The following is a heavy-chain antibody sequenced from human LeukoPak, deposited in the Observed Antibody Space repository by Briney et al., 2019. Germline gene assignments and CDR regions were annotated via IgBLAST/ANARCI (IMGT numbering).Heavy chain of an antibody. CDR1: GFTFSSYG. Sequence: GRSLRFSCAASGFTFSSYGMHWVRQAPGKGLEWVAVIWYDGSNKYYADSVKGRFTISRDNAKNSLYLQMNSLRAEDTAVYYCARVGVVAATHDYFDYWGQGTLVTVSS. CDR2: IWYDGSNK. CDR3: ARVGVVAATHDYFDY. J-gene: IGHJ4*02. V-gene: IGHV3-33*01. D-gene: IGHD2-15*01.